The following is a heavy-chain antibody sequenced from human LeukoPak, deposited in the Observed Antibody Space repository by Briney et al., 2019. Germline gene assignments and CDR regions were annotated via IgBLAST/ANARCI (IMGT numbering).Heavy chain of an antibody. D-gene: IGHD3-10*01. V-gene: IGHV5-51*01. CDR3: ARQSRDGSKTRGYYFDY. Sequence: GALLQISCQASGSIITNYWNGWLRQPPGKRLESMGIIYPGDSDTAYSPSFQGQVTISADKSISTVYLHWSSLKASDTAMYYCARQSRDGSKTRGYYFDYWGQGTLVSVSS. CDR2: IYPGDSDT. CDR1: GSIITNYW. J-gene: IGHJ4*02.